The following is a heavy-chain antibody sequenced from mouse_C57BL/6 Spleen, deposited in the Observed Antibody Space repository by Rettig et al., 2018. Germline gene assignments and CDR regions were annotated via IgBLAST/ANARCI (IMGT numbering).Heavy chain of an antibody. CDR3: ARDEGYWYFDV. CDR1: GYSITSGYD. J-gene: IGHJ1*03. Sequence: SQSLSLTCTVTGYSITSGYDWHWIRHFPGNKLEWMGYISYSGSTNYNPSLKSRISITHDTSKNHFFLKLNSVTTEDTATYYCARDEGYWYFDVWGTGTTVTVSS. CDR2: ISYSGST. V-gene: IGHV3-1*01.